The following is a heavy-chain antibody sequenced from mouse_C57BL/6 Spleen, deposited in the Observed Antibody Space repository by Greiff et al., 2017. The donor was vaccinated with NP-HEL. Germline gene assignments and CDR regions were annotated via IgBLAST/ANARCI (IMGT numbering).Heavy chain of an antibody. V-gene: IGHV1-64*01. J-gene: IGHJ1*03. Sequence: VQLQQPGAELVKPGASVKLSCKASGYTFTSYWMHWVKPRPGQGLEWIGMIHPNSGSTNYNEKFKSKATLTVDKSSSTAYMQLSSLTSEDSAVYYCARDGDGRRAGWYFDVWGTGTTVTVSS. CDR1: GYTFTSYW. CDR2: IHPNSGST. CDR3: ARDGDGRRAGWYFDV. D-gene: IGHD1-1*01.